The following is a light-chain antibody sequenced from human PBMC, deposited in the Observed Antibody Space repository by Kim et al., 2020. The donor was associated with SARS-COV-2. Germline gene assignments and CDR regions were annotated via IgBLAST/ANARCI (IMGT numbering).Light chain of an antibody. CDR3: AAWDDSLRVWV. CDR2: RVD. CDR1: TSITVGYS. V-gene: IGLV1-47*01. J-gene: IGLJ3*02. Sequence: GQGISTSSSVHTSITVGYSVFWYQPLPGTAPNLLISRVDQRPSGVPDRFSRSKSGTSASLAISGLRSDDEADYYCAAWDDSLRVWVLGGGTQLTVL.